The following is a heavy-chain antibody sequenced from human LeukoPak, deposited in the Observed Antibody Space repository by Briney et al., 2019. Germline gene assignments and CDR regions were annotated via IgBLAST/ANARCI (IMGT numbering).Heavy chain of an antibody. D-gene: IGHD6-19*01. CDR3: ARSGYSSGSYNWFDP. V-gene: IGHV1-46*01. J-gene: IGHJ5*02. Sequence: ASVKVSCKASGYTFASYYIHWVRQAPGQGLEWMGIINPSGGSTSYAQKFQGRVTMTRDTSTSTVYMELSSLRSEDTAVYYCARSGYSSGSYNWFDPWGQGTLVTVSS. CDR2: INPSGGST. CDR1: GYTFASYY.